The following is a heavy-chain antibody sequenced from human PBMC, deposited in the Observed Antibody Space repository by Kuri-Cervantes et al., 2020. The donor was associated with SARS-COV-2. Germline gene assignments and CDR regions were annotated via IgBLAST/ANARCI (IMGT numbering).Heavy chain of an antibody. D-gene: IGHD2-15*01. CDR1: GYTFTSQY. V-gene: IGHV1-46*01. J-gene: IGHJ5*02. Sequence: GGSLRLSCKASGYTFTSQYLHWVRQAPGQGLEWMGIINPSGGSTSYAQKFQGRVTMTGDTSTSTVYMELSSLRSEDTAVYYCAGESGGYCSGGSCSTNWFDPWGQGTLVTVSS. CDR3: AGESGGYCSGGSCSTNWFDP. CDR2: INPSGGST.